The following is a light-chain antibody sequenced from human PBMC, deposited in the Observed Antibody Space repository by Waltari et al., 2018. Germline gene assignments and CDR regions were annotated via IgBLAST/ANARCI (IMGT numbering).Light chain of an antibody. CDR3: SSYTSSSFWV. V-gene: IGLV2-14*03. CDR1: SSDVGGYNY. CDR2: AVS. J-gene: IGLJ3*02. Sequence: SALTQPASVSGSPGQSITISCTGTSSDVGGYNYVSWHQQHPCQATKLMIYAVSNRPSGVSNRFSGSKSGNTASLTISGLQAEDEADYYCSSYTSSSFWVFGGGTKLTVL.